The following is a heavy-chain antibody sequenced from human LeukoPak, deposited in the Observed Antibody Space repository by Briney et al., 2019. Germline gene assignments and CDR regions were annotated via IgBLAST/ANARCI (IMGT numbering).Heavy chain of an antibody. D-gene: IGHD2-2*01. Sequence: SGTLSLTCTVSGGSISNGSYYWSWIRQPAGKGLEWIGRIYTTGNTNYNPSLKSRVTISVDPSNNQFSLNLSSVTAADTAVYYCARAFHCSTTSCYARGLDYWGQGALVTVSS. CDR3: ARAFHCSTTSCYARGLDY. CDR2: IYTTGNT. J-gene: IGHJ4*02. V-gene: IGHV4-61*02. CDR1: GGSISNGSYY.